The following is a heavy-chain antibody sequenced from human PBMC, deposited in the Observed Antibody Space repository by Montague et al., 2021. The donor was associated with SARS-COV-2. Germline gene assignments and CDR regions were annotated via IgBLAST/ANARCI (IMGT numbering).Heavy chain of an antibody. J-gene: IGHJ2*01. Sequence: SETLSLTCTVSGGSISSSSYYWAWIRQPPGKGLEGIGSIYYRGSTYYNPSLKSRVFISVDTSKNQLSLTLTSVTAADTAVYYCATQDDTSGWIPGPCGFWG. CDR2: IYYRGST. CDR3: ATQDDTSGWIPGPCGF. V-gene: IGHV4-39*01. D-gene: IGHD6-19*01. CDR1: GGSISSSSYY.